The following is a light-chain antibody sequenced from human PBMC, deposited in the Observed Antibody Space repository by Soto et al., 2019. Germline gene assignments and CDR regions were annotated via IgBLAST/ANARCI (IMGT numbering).Light chain of an antibody. CDR2: KAS. J-gene: IGKJ1*01. CDR3: QQYNSSPT. Sequence: DIQMTQSPSTLSASVGDRVTITCPASQSISSWLAWYQQKPGKAPKLLIYKASSLESGVPSRFSGSGSGTEFTLTISSLPPDDFATYYCQQYNSSPTFGQGTKVEIK. CDR1: QSISSW. V-gene: IGKV1-5*03.